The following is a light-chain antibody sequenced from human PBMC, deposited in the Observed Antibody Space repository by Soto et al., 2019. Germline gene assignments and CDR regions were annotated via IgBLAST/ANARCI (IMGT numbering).Light chain of an antibody. CDR2: GAS. CDR1: QSVSSSF. Sequence: EIVLTQSPGTLSLSPGERATLSCRASQSVSSSFLAWYQQTPGQAPRLLIYGASIMATGIPDRFSGSGSGTDFTLTISRLEPEDFAVYYCQQYGSSSGTFGQGTKLEIK. V-gene: IGKV3-20*01. J-gene: IGKJ2*01. CDR3: QQYGSSSGT.